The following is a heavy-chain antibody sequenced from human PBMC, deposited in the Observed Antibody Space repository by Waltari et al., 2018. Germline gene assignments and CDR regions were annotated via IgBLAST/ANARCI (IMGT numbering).Heavy chain of an antibody. J-gene: IGHJ3*02. CDR3: AVLSGVDAFDI. CDR2: IYYSGST. Sequence: QLQLQESGPGLVKPSETLSLTCTVSGGSISSSSYYWGWIRQPPGKGLEWIGSIYYSGSTYYNPSLKSRVTISVDTSKNQFSLKLSSVTAADTAVYYCAVLSGVDAFDIWGQGTMVTVSS. CDR1: GGSISSSSYY. V-gene: IGHV4-39*07.